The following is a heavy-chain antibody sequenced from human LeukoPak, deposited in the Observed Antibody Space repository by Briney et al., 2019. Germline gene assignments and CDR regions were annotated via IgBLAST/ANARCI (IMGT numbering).Heavy chain of an antibody. D-gene: IGHD6-13*01. Sequence: SSETLSLTCTVSGGSISSSYWSWIRQAPGKGLEWIGYIYYGGRTNYNPSLKSRVTISVVTSKKQIFLKLSSVIAADTAVYYCARVAAAGPIDYWGQGTLVTVSS. J-gene: IGHJ4*02. CDR1: GGSISSSY. CDR3: ARVAAAGPIDY. V-gene: IGHV4-59*01. CDR2: IYYGGRT.